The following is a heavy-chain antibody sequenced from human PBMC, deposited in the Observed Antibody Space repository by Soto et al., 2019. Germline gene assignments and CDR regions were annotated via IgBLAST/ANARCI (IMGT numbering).Heavy chain of an antibody. CDR3: ARVEAVAGLYNYPGLDV. J-gene: IGHJ6*02. D-gene: IGHD6-19*01. V-gene: IGHV1-69*13. CDR1: GGTFSNYA. Sequence: QVQLVQSGAEVKKPGSSVKVSCKVSGGTFSNYAIDWVRLAPGHGLAWMGGIVPIFGTTYYTQKFQGRATFIADDSTTTAYLEMSSLRSEDTAIYYCARVEAVAGLYNYPGLDVWGQGTAVTVSS. CDR2: IVPIFGTT.